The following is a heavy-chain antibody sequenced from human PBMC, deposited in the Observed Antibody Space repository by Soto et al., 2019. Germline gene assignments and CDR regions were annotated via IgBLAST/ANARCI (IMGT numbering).Heavy chain of an antibody. CDR2: IYYSGST. Sequence: ETLSLTCTVSGGSISSSSYYWGWIRQPPGKGLEWIGSIYYSGSTYYNPSLKSRVTISVDTSKNQFSLKLSSVTAADTAVYYCARTRISRYYYYYMVVWGKGTTVTGS. D-gene: IGHD2-15*01. J-gene: IGHJ6*03. CDR1: GGSISSSSYY. V-gene: IGHV4-39*01. CDR3: ARTRISRYYYYYMVV.